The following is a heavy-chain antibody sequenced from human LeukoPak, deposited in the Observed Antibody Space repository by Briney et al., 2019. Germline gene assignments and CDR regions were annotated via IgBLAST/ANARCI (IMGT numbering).Heavy chain of an antibody. CDR1: GSTFSSYA. J-gene: IGHJ5*02. V-gene: IGHV3-23*01. Sequence: PGGSLRLSCAASGSTFSSYAMSWVRQVPGKRLEWVSAISSGAGTTGYADSVKGRFTISRVNSKSTIYLQMNSLRVEDTAVYYCAKDLEQSYSGWSASYDAWGQGTLVTVSS. CDR2: ISSGAGTT. D-gene: IGHD6-19*01. CDR3: AKDLEQSYSGWSASYDA.